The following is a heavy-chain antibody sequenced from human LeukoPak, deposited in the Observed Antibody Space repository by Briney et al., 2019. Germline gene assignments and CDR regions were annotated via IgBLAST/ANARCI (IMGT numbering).Heavy chain of an antibody. CDR3: ARGDLGVGATTDY. J-gene: IGHJ4*02. CDR2: IWYDGSDK. D-gene: IGHD1-26*01. Sequence: KGQERGAVIWYDGSDKSYADSVKGRFTISRDNSKNTLYLQMNSLRAEDTAVYYCARGDLGVGATTDYWGQGTLVTVSS. V-gene: IGHV3-33*01.